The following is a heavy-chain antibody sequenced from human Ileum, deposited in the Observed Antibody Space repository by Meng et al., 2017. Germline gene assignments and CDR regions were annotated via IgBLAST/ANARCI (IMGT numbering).Heavy chain of an antibody. V-gene: IGHV4-4*02. CDR2: ISQSGTT. CDR3: ATYGSGFTPPLDP. D-gene: IGHD3-10*01. Sequence: QVQLQESGPGLVKPSVTPSLTCAVSGGSISNGKWWSWVRQPPGKGLEWIGEISQSGTTNYYPSLNSRVSISLDKANNHWSLTMTSVTAADTAVYYCATYGSGFTPPLDPWGQGILVTVSS. CDR1: GGSISNGKW. J-gene: IGHJ5*02.